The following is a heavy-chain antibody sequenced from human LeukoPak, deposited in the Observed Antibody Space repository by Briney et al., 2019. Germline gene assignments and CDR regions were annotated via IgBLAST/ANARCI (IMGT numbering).Heavy chain of an antibody. CDR1: GGTFSSYA. V-gene: IGHV1-69*13. CDR2: IIPIFGTA. J-gene: IGHJ6*04. D-gene: IGHD2-2*01. CDR3: ASSSSIHIYGMDV. Sequence: ASVKVSCKASGGTFSSYAISWVRQAPGQGLEWMGGIIPIFGTANYAQKFQGRVTITADESTSTAYVERSSLRSEDTAVYYCASSSSIHIYGMDVWGKGTTVTVSS.